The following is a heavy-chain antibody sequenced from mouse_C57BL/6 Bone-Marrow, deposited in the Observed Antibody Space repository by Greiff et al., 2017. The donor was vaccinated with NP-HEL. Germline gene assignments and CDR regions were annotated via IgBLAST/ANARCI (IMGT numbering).Heavy chain of an antibody. CDR1: GYTFTDYN. CDR3: ARSYYDYDDGRWFAY. CDR2: INPNNGGT. J-gene: IGHJ3*01. D-gene: IGHD2-4*01. Sequence: EVQLQESGPELVKPGASVKIPCKASGYTFTDYNMDWVKQSHGKSLEWIGDINPNNGGTIYNQKFKGKATLTVDKSSSTAYMELRSLTSEDTAVYYCARSYYDYDDGRWFAYWGQGTLVTVSA. V-gene: IGHV1-18*01.